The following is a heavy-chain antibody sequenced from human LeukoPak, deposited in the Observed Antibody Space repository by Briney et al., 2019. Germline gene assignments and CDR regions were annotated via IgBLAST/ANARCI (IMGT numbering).Heavy chain of an antibody. J-gene: IGHJ4*02. Sequence: ASVKVSCKASGYTFTGYYIHWVRQAPGQGLECLGWINPNSGGKNYAQKFQGRATMASETTISTAYMELSSLRSDDTAVYYCARAGGGSPFDSWGQGTLVTVSS. V-gene: IGHV1-2*02. CDR2: INPNSGGK. CDR1: GYTFTGYY. CDR3: ARAGGGSPFDS. D-gene: IGHD3-16*01.